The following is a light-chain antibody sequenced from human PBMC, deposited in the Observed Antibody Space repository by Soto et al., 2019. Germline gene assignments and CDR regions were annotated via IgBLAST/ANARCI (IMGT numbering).Light chain of an antibody. CDR1: EGISSS. Sequence: DIQMTQSPSSVSASVGDRVTITCRASEGISSSLAWYQQKPGKAPNLLIYAASSLHRGVPSRFSGSGSGTDFTLTISSLHPEDFATYYCQKANSFPLTFGGGTKVEI. CDR2: AAS. CDR3: QKANSFPLT. V-gene: IGKV1D-12*01. J-gene: IGKJ4*01.